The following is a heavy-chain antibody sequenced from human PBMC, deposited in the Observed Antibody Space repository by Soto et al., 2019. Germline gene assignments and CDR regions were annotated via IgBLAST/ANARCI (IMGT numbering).Heavy chain of an antibody. CDR3: TPSRPGLAT. D-gene: IGHD6-13*01. CDR1: GFTFSSYA. CDR2: ISGSGGST. V-gene: IGHV3-23*01. Sequence: PGGSLRLSCAASGFTFSSYAMSWVRQAPGKGLEWVSAISGSGGSTYYADSVKGRFTISRDDSKSTAYLQMDSLETGDTAVYYCTPSRPGLATWGQGTLVTVSS. J-gene: IGHJ5*02.